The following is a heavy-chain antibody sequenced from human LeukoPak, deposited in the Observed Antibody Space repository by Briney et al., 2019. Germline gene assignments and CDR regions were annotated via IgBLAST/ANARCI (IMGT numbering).Heavy chain of an antibody. CDR3: ARESGRTRNVDY. Sequence: GGSLRLSCAASGFTFSSYSMNWVRQAPGKGLEWVSYISSSSSTIYYADSVKGRFTISRDNAKNSLYLQMNSLRAEDTAVYYCARESGRTRNVDYWAREPWSPSPQ. CDR1: GFTFSSYS. J-gene: IGHJ4*02. V-gene: IGHV3-48*01. CDR2: ISSSSSTI. D-gene: IGHD1-26*01.